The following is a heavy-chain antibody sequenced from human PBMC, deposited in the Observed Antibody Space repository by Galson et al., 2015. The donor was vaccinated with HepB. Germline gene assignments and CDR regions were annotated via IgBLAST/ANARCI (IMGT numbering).Heavy chain of an antibody. CDR1: GFTFSSYS. D-gene: IGHD3-9*01. CDR3: ARGYDILTGYYTGFDY. V-gene: IGHV3-21*01. CDR2: ISSSSSYI. J-gene: IGHJ4*02. Sequence: SLRLSCAASGFTFSSYSMNWVRQAPGKGLEWVSSISSSSSYIYYADSVKGRFTISRDNAKNSLYLQMNSLRAEDTAVYYCARGYDILTGYYTGFDYWGQGTLVTVSS.